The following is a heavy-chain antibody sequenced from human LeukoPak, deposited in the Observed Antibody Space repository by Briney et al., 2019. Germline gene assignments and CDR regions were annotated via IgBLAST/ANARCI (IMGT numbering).Heavy chain of an antibody. J-gene: IGHJ3*02. V-gene: IGHV1-18*01. D-gene: IGHD4-17*01. Sequence: ASVKVSCKVSGYTLTELSMHWVRQAPGQGLEWMGWISAYNGNTNYAQKLQGRVTMTTDTSTSTAYMELRSLRSDDTAVYYCARVTVTYHSDAFDIWGQGTMVTVSS. CDR3: ARVTVTYHSDAFDI. CDR1: GYTLTELS. CDR2: ISAYNGNT.